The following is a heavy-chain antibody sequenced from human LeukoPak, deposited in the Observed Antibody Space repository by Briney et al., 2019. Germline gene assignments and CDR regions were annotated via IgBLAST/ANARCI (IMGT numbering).Heavy chain of an antibody. V-gene: IGHV3-21*01. CDR3: ARAEGYSDYGDYGSLYYFDY. D-gene: IGHD4-17*01. Sequence: PGGSLRLSCAASGFTFSSYSMNWVRQAPGKGLEWVSSISSSSSYIYYADSVKGRFTISRDNAKNSLYLQMNSLRAEDTAVYYCARAEGYSDYGDYGSLYYFDYWGQGTLVTVSS. CDR2: ISSSSSYI. J-gene: IGHJ4*02. CDR1: GFTFSSYS.